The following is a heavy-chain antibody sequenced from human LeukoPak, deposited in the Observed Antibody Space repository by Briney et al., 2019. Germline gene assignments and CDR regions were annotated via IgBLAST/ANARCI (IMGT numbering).Heavy chain of an antibody. CDR1: GFTFSSYG. CDR3: AKDGPPGAFDY. CDR2: ISYDGSNK. Sequence: GGSLRLSCAASGFTFSSYGMHWVRQAPGKGLEWVAVISYDGSNKYYADSVKGRFTISRDNSKNTLYLQMNSLRAEDTAVYYCAKDGPPGAFDYWGQGTLVTVSS. D-gene: IGHD3-10*01. J-gene: IGHJ4*02. V-gene: IGHV3-30*18.